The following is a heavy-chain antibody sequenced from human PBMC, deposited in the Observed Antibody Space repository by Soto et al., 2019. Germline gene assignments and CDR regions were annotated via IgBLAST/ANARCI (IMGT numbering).Heavy chain of an antibody. J-gene: IGHJ6*02. V-gene: IGHV4-31*03. Sequence: QVQLQESGPGLVKPSQTLSLTCTVSGGSITSDGFYWTWVRHLPGKGLEWVGFIYYSGSTYYNPSLKSRITMSMDSSRNHFCLKLRSVTAADMAVYYCARGPKNLGGSFYYGMDVWGQGTTVTVSS. CDR1: GGSITSDGFY. CDR3: ARGPKNLGGSFYYGMDV. CDR2: IYYSGST.